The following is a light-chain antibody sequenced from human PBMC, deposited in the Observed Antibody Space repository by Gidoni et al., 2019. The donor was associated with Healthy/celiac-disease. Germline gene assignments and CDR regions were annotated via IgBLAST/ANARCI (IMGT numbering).Light chain of an antibody. J-gene: IGKJ1*01. CDR3: QQYGSSPRT. CDR1: QRVSSSY. V-gene: IGKV3-20*01. Sequence: EIVLTQSPGTLSVSPGERATLSCRASQRVSSSYLAWYQQKPGQAPRLLISGASSRATGIPDRFSGSGSGTDFTLTISRLEPEDFAVYYCQQYGSSPRTFGQGTKVEIK. CDR2: GAS.